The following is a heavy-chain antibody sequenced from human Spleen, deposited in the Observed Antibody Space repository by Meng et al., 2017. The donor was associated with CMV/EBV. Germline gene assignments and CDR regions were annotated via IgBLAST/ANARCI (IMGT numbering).Heavy chain of an antibody. D-gene: IGHD2-21*02. J-gene: IGHJ3*01. CDR1: GGSIGSGPYY. CDR2: IFYSGST. Sequence: SETLSLTCTVSGGSIGSGPYYWGWIRQPPGKGLEWIGNIFYSGSTYYNPSLKSRVTISVDTSKNQFSLKLTSVTAADTTVYYCARGFLVTMTAGGNIYDVWGQGTMVTVSS. CDR3: ARGFLVTMTAGGNIYDV. V-gene: IGHV4-39*01.